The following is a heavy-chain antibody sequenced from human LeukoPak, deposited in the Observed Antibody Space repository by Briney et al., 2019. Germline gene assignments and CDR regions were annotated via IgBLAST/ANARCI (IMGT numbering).Heavy chain of an antibody. CDR3: AKDPLQTGSENYFGVTRGAFDV. CDR2: ISGTGYSA. CDR1: GFTFRGYA. D-gene: IGHD3-10*01. Sequence: PGPSLRLSCAASGFTFRGYAMSWGRQAPGQGPEWVSVISGTGYSAFYADSSMCRFNFSRDNSNNTLILHMNSLRAEDTAVYYCAKDPLQTGSENYFGVTRGAFDVWGQGTMVTVSS. V-gene: IGHV3-23*01. J-gene: IGHJ3*01.